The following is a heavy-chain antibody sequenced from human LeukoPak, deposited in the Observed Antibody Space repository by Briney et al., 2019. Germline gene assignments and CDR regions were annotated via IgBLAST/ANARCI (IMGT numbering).Heavy chain of an antibody. CDR3: ARDRRGYNGILRY. Sequence: ASVKVSCKASGYTFTSYALTWVRQAPGQGLEWMGYIDPYNGNTNYAQKFQGRVTMTTDRSTYTGYMDLRSLRSDDTAVYYCARDRRGYNGILRYWGQGALVTVSS. CDR1: GYTFTSYA. V-gene: IGHV1-18*01. J-gene: IGHJ4*02. CDR2: IDPYNGNT. D-gene: IGHD1-1*01.